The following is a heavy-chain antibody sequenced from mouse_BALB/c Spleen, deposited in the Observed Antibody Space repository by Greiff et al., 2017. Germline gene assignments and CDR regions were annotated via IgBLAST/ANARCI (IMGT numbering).Heavy chain of an antibody. J-gene: IGHJ3*01. CDR3: ATLTTVVAAY. Sequence: QVQLQQSGAELVRPGVSVKISCKGSGYTFTDYAMHWVKQSHAKSLEWIGVISTYYGDASYNQKFKGKATMTVDKSSSTAYMELARLTSEDSAIYYCATLTTVVAAYWGQGTLVTVSA. CDR2: ISTYYGDA. CDR1: GYTFTDYA. D-gene: IGHD1-1*01. V-gene: IGHV1S137*01.